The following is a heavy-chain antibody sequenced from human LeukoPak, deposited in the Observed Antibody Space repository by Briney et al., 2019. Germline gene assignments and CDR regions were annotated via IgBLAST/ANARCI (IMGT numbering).Heavy chain of an antibody. V-gene: IGHV3-74*01. CDR3: ARDWIDRGTFDP. J-gene: IGHJ5*02. Sequence: GGSLRLSCAASGFTFSSYYMHWVRQAPGKGLVWVSRIKSDGSVTGYADSVKGRFAISRDNAKNTMYLQMNSLRAEDTAVYYCARDWIDRGTFDPWGQGSLVTVSS. CDR2: IKSDGSVT. D-gene: IGHD2-2*03. CDR1: GFTFSSYY.